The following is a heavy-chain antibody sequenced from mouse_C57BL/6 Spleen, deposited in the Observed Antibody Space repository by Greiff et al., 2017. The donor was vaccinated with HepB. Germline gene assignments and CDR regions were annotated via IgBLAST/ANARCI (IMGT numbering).Heavy chain of an antibody. CDR1: GYTFTDYE. J-gene: IGHJ1*03. CDR2: IDPETGGT. D-gene: IGHD1-1*01. CDR3: TRRRFADYGSSDWYFDV. Sequence: VQLQQSGAELVRPGASVTLSCKASGYTFTDYEMHWVKQTPVHGLEWIGAIDPETGGTAYNQKFKGKAILTADKSSSTAYMELRSMTSEDSAVDYCTRRRFADYGSSDWYFDVWGTGTTVTVSS. V-gene: IGHV1-15*01.